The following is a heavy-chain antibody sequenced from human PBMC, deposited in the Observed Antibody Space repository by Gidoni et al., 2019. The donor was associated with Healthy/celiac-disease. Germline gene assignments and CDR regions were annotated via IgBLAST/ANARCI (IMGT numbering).Heavy chain of an antibody. V-gene: IGHV3-23*01. CDR1: GFTFRNYA. J-gene: IGHJ6*02. D-gene: IGHD6-19*01. Sequence: EVQLLESGGDLVQHGGSLRLSCPASGFTFRNYAMAWVRQAQGNGVEWLSGIRAGGGRTNYADSVKGRFTISRDNSNNTLYLQLNTLTAEDTAVYYCAKDRGSWYYYAVDVWGQGTMVTVSS. CDR3: AKDRGSWYYYAVDV. CDR2: IRAGGGRT.